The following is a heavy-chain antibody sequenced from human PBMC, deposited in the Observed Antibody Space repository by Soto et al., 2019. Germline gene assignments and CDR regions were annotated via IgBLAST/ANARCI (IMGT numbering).Heavy chain of an antibody. D-gene: IGHD3-10*02. CDR1: GFTFSSYA. Sequence: PGGSLRLSCSASGFTFSSYAMHWVRQAPGKGLEYVSAISSNGGSTYYADSVKGRFTISRDNSKNTLYLQMSSLRAEDTAVYYCVKGVRGVILMGYYYYGMDVWGQGTTVTVSS. V-gene: IGHV3-64D*08. J-gene: IGHJ6*02. CDR3: VKGVRGVILMGYYYYGMDV. CDR2: ISSNGGST.